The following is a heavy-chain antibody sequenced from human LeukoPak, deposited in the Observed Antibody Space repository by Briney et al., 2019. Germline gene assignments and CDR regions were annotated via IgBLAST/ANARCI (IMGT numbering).Heavy chain of an antibody. V-gene: IGHV5-51*01. D-gene: IGHD2-2*03. CDR3: ARPPSRGYSSSFEY. CDR1: GYSFPTYW. Sequence: GESLKISCKGSGYSFPTYWISWGRQMPGKGREWRGIIYQDESNIRYSPSFKGQVTISADTSISTAYLQWSSLKASDTAMYYCARPPSRGYSSSFEYWGQGTLVTVSS. J-gene: IGHJ4*02. CDR2: IYQDESNI.